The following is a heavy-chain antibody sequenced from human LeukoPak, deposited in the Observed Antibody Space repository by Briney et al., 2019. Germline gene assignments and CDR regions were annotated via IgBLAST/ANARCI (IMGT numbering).Heavy chain of an antibody. CDR1: GYSFTSYW. J-gene: IGHJ3*02. V-gene: IGHV5-51*01. CDR2: IFPSDSDT. D-gene: IGHD3-10*01. CDR3: ARRPSLSVRGSGSRPTSHGGVFDI. Sequence: GESLKISCKGSGYSFTSYWIGWVRQMPGKGLEWMGIIFPSDSDTRYSPSFQGQVSISADKSISTAYLQWSSLKASDSAMYYCARRPSLSVRGSGSRPTSHGGVFDIWGQGTMVTVSS.